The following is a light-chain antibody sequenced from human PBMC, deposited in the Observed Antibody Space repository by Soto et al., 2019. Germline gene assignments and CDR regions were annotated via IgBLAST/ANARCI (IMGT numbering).Light chain of an antibody. V-gene: IGKV1-5*03. CDR2: KAS. J-gene: IGKJ4*01. CDR3: QQYDSFSLT. CDR1: QSISNW. Sequence: DIQMTQSPSTLSASVGDRVTITCRASQSISNWLAWYQQKPGKAPKLLIQKASSLESGVPSRFSGSGSGTEFTLTVSSLQPDDFATYYCQQYDSFSLTFGGGTKVEIK.